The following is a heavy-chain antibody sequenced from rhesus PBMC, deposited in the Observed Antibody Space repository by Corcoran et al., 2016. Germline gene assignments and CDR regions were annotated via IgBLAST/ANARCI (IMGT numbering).Heavy chain of an antibody. CDR2: IYGNSSST. J-gene: IGHJ6*01. V-gene: IGHV4S9*01. CDR1: GGSISDYYY. CDR3: ARALGRGGLDS. Sequence: QVQLQESGPGLVKPSETLSLTCAVSGGSISDYYYWNWIRQPPGKGLEWIGNIYGNSSSTHYNPALQSRVTISQDTSKDQFFLKLSSVTAADTAVYYCARALGRGGLDSWGQGVVVTVSS. D-gene: IGHD1-44*01.